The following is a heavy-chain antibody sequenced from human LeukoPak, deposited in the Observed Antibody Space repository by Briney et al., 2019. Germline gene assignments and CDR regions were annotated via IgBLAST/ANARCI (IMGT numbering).Heavy chain of an antibody. D-gene: IGHD3-3*01. CDR3: TRLSCNYMNCIYSWFDP. CDR2: ISNKANTYTT. CDR1: GFTFSGST. V-gene: IGHV3-73*01. J-gene: IGHJ5*02. Sequence: GGSLSLSCAASGFTFSGSTMRWVRQASGKGLEWVGRISNKANTYTTAYAASVKGRFTISRDDSKNTAFLQMNSLKAEDTAMYYCTRLSCNYMNCIYSWFDPWGQGALVTVSS.